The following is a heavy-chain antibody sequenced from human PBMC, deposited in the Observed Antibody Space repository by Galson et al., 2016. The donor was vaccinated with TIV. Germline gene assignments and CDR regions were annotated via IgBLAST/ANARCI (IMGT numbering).Heavy chain of an antibody. CDR2: ISGSGIST. V-gene: IGHV3-23*01. CDR1: GFRISNYV. CDR3: ATPYSSPSFSSYYALDV. J-gene: IGHJ6*02. Sequence: SLRLSCAASGFRISNYVMSWVRQAPGKGLAWVSSISGSGISTYYADSVKGRFTISRDNSKNMLYLLMNSLRAEDTALYYCATPYSSPSFSSYYALDVWGQGTTVTVSS. D-gene: IGHD4-11*01.